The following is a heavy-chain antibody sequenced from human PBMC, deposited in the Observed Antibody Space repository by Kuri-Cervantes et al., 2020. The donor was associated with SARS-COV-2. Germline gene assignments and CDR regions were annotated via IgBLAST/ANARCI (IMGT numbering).Heavy chain of an antibody. CDR1: GFTFSNAW. D-gene: IGHD3-3*01. CDR3: TTDTPLSQHYDFWSGYHYGMDV. Sequence: ETLSLTCAASGFTFSNAWMNWVRQAPGKGLEWVGRIKSKTDGGTTDYAAPVKGRFTISRDDSKNTLYLQMNGLKTEDTAVYYCTTDTPLSQHYDFWSGYHYGMDVWGQGTTVTVSS. CDR2: IKSKTDGGTT. J-gene: IGHJ6*02. V-gene: IGHV3-15*07.